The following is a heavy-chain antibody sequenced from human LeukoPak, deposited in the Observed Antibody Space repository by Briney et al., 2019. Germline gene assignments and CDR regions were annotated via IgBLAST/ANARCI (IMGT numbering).Heavy chain of an antibody. V-gene: IGHV3-15*01. CDR2: IKSKSDGGTT. CDR1: GFTLSPFSNAW. D-gene: IGHD3-16*01. Sequence: GGSLRLSCAASGFTLSPFSNAWMSWVRQAPGKGLEWVGRIKSKSDGGTTDFAAPVKGRFTMSRDDSENTVSLQMNSLKIEDTAVYFCTQGEAKAYSWGQGTLVTVSS. CDR3: TQGEAKAYS. J-gene: IGHJ4*02.